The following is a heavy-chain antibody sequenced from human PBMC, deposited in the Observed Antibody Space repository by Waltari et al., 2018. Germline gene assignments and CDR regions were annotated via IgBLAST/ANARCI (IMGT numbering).Heavy chain of an antibody. CDR3: ARRAAIAATGPTYYMDA. V-gene: IGHV4-39*07. CDR2: CDYSGST. Sequence: HLQLQESGPGLVKPSETLSLTCTVSGGSISSSSYYWGWIRQPPRKGLEWIVSCDYSGSTYYNRPLTSAVTISVDPSTNQFSAKLSSVTAVDSAVYDCARRAAIAATGPTYYMDAWGKGTTVTVSS. CDR1: GGSISSSSYY. J-gene: IGHJ6*03. D-gene: IGHD6-13*01.